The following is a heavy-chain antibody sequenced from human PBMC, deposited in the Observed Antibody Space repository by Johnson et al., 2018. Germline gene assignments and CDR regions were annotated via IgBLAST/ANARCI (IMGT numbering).Heavy chain of an antibody. CDR3: ARDFYGSGNFYAADDGGMDV. CDR1: GDTFTKNG. Sequence: QVQLVQSGAEVKNPGSSVKVSCTASGDTFTKNGFSWVRPAPGQGLEWMGAIIPLFGPPNYAHKFQDRITITADESTKTVSMELSSLRSEDPAVYFCARDFYGSGNFYAADDGGMDVGGQGTTVTVSS. J-gene: IGHJ6*02. D-gene: IGHD3-10*01. CDR2: IIPLFGPP. V-gene: IGHV1-69*12.